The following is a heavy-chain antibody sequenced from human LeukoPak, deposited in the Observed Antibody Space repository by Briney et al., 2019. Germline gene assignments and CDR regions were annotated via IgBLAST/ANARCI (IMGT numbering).Heavy chain of an antibody. Sequence: GGSLRLSCAASGFAFSSYAMNWVRQAPGKGLQWVSAISGSGGSTYYADSVKGRFTISRDNSKNTLYLQMNSLRAEDTSVYYCAKDHSSGWPDCFDYWGQGALVTVSS. CDR2: ISGSGGST. CDR1: GFAFSSYA. J-gene: IGHJ4*02. D-gene: IGHD6-19*01. CDR3: AKDHSSGWPDCFDY. V-gene: IGHV3-23*01.